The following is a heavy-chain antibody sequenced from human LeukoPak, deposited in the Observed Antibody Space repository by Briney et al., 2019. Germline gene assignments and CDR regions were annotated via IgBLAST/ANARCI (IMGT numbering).Heavy chain of an antibody. CDR2: IKQDGSEK. Sequence: GGSLRLSCAASGFTFSSYRMSWVRQAPGKGLEWVANIKQDGSEKYYVDSVKGRFTISRDNAKNSLYLQMNSLRAEDTAVYYCARDSSRAWYYYDSSGSTFDPWGQGTLVTVSS. CDR1: GFTFSSYR. J-gene: IGHJ5*02. V-gene: IGHV3-7*01. CDR3: ARDSSRAWYYYDSSGSTFDP. D-gene: IGHD3-22*01.